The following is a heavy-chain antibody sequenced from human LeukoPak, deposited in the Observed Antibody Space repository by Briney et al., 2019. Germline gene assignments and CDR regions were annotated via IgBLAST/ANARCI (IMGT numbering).Heavy chain of an antibody. V-gene: IGHV3-23*01. CDR1: GFTFSSYA. CDR2: ISGSGGST. Sequence: GGSLRLSCAASGFTFSSYAMSWVRQAPGKGLEWVSAISGSGGSTYYADSVKGRFTISRDNSKNTLYLQMNSLRAEDTAVYYCAKSIAAYPTGGMDVWGQGTTVTVSS. CDR3: AKSIAAYPTGGMDV. J-gene: IGHJ6*02. D-gene: IGHD6-6*01.